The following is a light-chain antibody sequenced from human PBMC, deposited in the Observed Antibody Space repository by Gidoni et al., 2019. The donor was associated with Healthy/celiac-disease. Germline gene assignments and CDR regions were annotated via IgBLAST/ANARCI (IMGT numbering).Light chain of an antibody. V-gene: IGKV1-39*01. CDR3: QQSYSTPST. CDR1: QSISSY. CDR2: AAS. J-gene: IGKJ5*01. Sequence: DIQMTQSPSSLSASVGDRVTITCRASQSISSYLNWYQQKPGKAPKLLLYAASSLQSGVPSRFSGSGSGTDFTLTISSLQPEDVATYYCQQSYSTPSTFGQXTRLEIK.